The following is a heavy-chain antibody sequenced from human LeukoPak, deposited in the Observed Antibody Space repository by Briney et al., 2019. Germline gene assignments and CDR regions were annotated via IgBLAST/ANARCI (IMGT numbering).Heavy chain of an antibody. D-gene: IGHD2-2*03. Sequence: GESLKISCKGSGYSFPTYWIAWVRQMPGKGLEWMGIIYPDESNIRYSPSFQGQVTISADKSISTAYLQWSSLKASDTTMYYCARPPSRGYSSSFEYWGQGTLVTVSS. CDR2: IYPDESNI. J-gene: IGHJ4*02. V-gene: IGHV5-51*01. CDR3: ARPPSRGYSSSFEY. CDR1: GYSFPTYW.